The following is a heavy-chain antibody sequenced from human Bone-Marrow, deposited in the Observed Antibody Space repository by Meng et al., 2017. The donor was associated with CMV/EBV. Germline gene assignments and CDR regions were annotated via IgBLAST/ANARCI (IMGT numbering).Heavy chain of an antibody. J-gene: IGHJ4*02. D-gene: IGHD3-3*01. CDR3: ARVNNDFYDFWNGYLDI. CDR2: ITSRGTYI. CDR1: GFTFSSYA. V-gene: IGHV3-21*01. Sequence: GESLKISCAASGFTFSSYAMSWVRQAPGKGLEWASSITSRGTYIYYADSLKGRFTISRDNAKNSLSLQMNSLRAEDTAVYYCARVNNDFYDFWNGYLDIWGQGTLVTVSS.